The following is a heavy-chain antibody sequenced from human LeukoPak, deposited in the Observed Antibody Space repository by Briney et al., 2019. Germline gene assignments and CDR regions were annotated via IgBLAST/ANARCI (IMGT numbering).Heavy chain of an antibody. Sequence: GGSLRLSCAASGFTFSSYAMSWVRQAPGKGLEWVSVIYSGGSTYYADSVKGRFTISRDNSKNTLYLQMNSLRAEDTAVYYCARVGGYYDSSGYTDYWGQGTLVTVSS. CDR3: ARVGGYYDSSGYTDY. J-gene: IGHJ4*02. D-gene: IGHD3-22*01. V-gene: IGHV3-66*01. CDR1: GFTFSSYA. CDR2: IYSGGST.